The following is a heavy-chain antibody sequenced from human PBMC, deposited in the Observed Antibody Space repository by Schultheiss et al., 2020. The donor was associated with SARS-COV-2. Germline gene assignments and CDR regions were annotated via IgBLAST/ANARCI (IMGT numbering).Heavy chain of an antibody. CDR2: IYTSGST. CDR3: ARDREQLAFDY. D-gene: IGHD6-6*01. CDR1: GYSISSGYY. J-gene: IGHJ4*02. Sequence: SETLSLTCTVSGYSISSGYYWGWIRQPPGKGLEWIGSIYTSGSTNYNPSLKSRVTISVDTSKNQFSLKLSSVTAADTAVYYCARDREQLAFDYWGQGTLVTVSS. V-gene: IGHV4-38-2*02.